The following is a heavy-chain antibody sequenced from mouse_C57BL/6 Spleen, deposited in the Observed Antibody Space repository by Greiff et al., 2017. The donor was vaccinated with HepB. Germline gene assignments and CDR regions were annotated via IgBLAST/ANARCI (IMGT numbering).Heavy chain of an antibody. CDR2: INPYNGDT. CDR1: GYSFTGYF. D-gene: IGHD1-1*01. Sequence: VHVKQSGPELVKPGDSVKISCKASGYSFTGYFMNWVMQSHGKSLEWIGRINPYNGDTFYNQKFKGKATLTVDKSSSTAHMELRSLTSEDSAVYYCARRATVVYWYFDVWGTGTTVTVSS. CDR3: ARRATVVYWYFDV. V-gene: IGHV1-20*01. J-gene: IGHJ1*03.